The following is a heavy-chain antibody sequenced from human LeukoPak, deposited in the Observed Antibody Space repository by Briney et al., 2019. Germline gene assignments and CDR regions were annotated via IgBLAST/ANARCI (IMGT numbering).Heavy chain of an antibody. CDR3: ARGRMGFGEDY. V-gene: IGHV1-69*04. J-gene: IGHJ4*02. D-gene: IGHD3-16*01. Sequence: ASVKVSCKASGGSLSTYAISWARQAPGQGLEWMGRIIPILSLANYKQKFQGRLTITADKSTSTAYMELSSLTSEDTAVYYCARGRMGFGEDYWGQGTLVTVSS. CDR2: IIPILSLA. CDR1: GGSLSTYA.